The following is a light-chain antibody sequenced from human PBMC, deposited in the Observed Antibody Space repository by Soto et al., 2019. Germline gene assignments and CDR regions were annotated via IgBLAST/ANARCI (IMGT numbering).Light chain of an antibody. J-gene: IGKJ1*01. CDR2: AAS. V-gene: IGKV1-39*01. CDR3: QQSYSTPRSWT. Sequence: DIQMTQSPSSLSASVGDRVTITCRASQSISSYLNWYQQKPGKAPKLLIYAASSLQSGVPSRFSGSGSGTDFTLTISSLQPEDSATYYCQQSYSTPRSWTFGQGTKVDIK. CDR1: QSISSY.